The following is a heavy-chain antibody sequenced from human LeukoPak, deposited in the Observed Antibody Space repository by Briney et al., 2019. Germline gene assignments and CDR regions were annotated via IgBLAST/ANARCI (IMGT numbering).Heavy chain of an antibody. CDR2: ISYDGSNK. CDR3: ARGIAVAGPPFDY. J-gene: IGHJ4*02. V-gene: IGHV3-30-3*01. D-gene: IGHD6-19*01. Sequence: PGRSLRLSCAASGLTFSSYAMHWVRQAPGKGLEWVAVISYDGSNKYYADSVKGRFTISRDNSKNTLYLQMNSLRAEDTAVYYCARGIAVAGPPFDYWGQGTLVTVSS. CDR1: GLTFSSYA.